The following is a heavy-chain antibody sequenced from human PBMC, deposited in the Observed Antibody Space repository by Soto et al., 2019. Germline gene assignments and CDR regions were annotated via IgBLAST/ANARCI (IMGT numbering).Heavy chain of an antibody. D-gene: IGHD3-16*01. V-gene: IGHV4-30-2*01. CDR3: AQDGGRRWSRAGLYFDH. Sequence: QLQLQESGSGLVKPSKTLSLTCAVSGGAISNAGSYWSWIRQPPGKGLEWIGYIYHGGNTYYNPSLKSRVTISVDRRKDQFSLNLSFVAAADTAVYYCAQDGGRRWSRAGLYFDHWGRGTLVIVSS. J-gene: IGHJ2*01. CDR2: IYHGGNT. CDR1: GGAISNAGSY.